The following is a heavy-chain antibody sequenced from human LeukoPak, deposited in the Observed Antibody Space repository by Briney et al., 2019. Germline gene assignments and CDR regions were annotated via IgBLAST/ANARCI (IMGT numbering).Heavy chain of an antibody. D-gene: IGHD4-23*01. CDR3: AKGGGNGGYDY. J-gene: IGHJ4*02. CDR1: GLTFGTSW. CDR2: ISSDGSDI. Sequence: GGSLRLSCAVSGLTFGTSWMQWVRQSPGRGLVWVSRISSDGSDIFYADSVKGRFTISRDNAKNSLYLQMNSLRAEDTAVYYCAKGGGNGGYDYWGQGTLVTVSS. V-gene: IGHV3-74*01.